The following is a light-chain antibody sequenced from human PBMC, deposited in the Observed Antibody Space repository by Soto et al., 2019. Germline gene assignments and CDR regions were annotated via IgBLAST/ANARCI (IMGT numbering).Light chain of an antibody. CDR2: DAS. Sequence: EIGWTQSPGTLSLSPGERATLSCRASQSVSNNYLAWYQQKPGQAPRLLIYDASNRATGIPARFSGSGSGTDFTLTISSLEPEDSAAYYCQQYNTFLTFGGGTKVDIK. V-gene: IGKV3-20*01. CDR3: QQYNTFLT. J-gene: IGKJ4*01. CDR1: QSVSNNY.